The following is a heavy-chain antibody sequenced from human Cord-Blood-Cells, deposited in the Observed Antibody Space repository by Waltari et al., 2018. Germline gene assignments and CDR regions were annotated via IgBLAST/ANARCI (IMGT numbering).Heavy chain of an antibody. CDR2: IRSKANSYAT. D-gene: IGHD3-22*01. J-gene: IGHJ4*02. Sequence: VQLVESGGGLVQPGGSLKLSCAASGLTFRGPAMHWVPQASGKGLGWVGHIRSKANSYATAYAASVKGRFTISRDDSKNTAYLQMNSLKTEDTAVYYCTSLHYYDSSGYYYWGQGTLVTVSS. CDR1: GLTFRGPA. CDR3: TSLHYYDSSGYYY. V-gene: IGHV3-73*02.